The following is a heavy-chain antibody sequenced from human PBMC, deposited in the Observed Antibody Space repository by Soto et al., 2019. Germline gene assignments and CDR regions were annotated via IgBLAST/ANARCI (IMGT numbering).Heavy chain of an antibody. Sequence: GGSLTHACAASGGAVRSYSRSWVRQATGKGREWVSYISSSSSTIYYADSVKGRFKISRDNSQNTLYLQMHSLRAEDTAVYYCARPDSPKGLRLPGHWGQGTLVTASS. J-gene: IGHJ4*02. CDR3: ARPDSPKGLRLPGH. V-gene: IGHV3-48*01. D-gene: IGHD2-15*01. CDR2: ISSSSSTI. CDR1: GGAVRSYS.